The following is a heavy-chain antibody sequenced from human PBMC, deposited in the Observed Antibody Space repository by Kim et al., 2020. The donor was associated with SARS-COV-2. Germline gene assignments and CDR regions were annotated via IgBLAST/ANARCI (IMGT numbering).Heavy chain of an antibody. Sequence: SVKVSCKASGGTFSSYAISWVRQAPGQGLEWMGGIIPIFGTANYAQKFQGRVTITADESTSTAYMELSSLRSEDTAVYYCASWRYSSSSYYYFDYWGQGTLVTVSS. CDR2: IIPIFGTA. CDR1: GGTFSSYA. CDR3: ASWRYSSSSYYYFDY. J-gene: IGHJ4*02. D-gene: IGHD6-6*01. V-gene: IGHV1-69*13.